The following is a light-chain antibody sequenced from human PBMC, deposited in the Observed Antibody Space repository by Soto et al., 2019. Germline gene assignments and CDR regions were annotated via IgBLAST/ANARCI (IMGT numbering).Light chain of an antibody. CDR1: QSISDR. CDR2: GAS. J-gene: IGKJ2*01. V-gene: IGKV1-5*01. Sequence: DLQMTQSPSTLSASVGDRVTITCRASQSISDRLAWYKQKPGKAPKLLIYGASNLESGVPSRFSGSGSGTEFTLTISSLQPDDFATYFCQQYNSYSYTFGQGTKLEIK. CDR3: QQYNSYSYT.